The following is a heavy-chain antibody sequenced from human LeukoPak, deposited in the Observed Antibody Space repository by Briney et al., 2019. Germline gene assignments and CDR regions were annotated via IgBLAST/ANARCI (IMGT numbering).Heavy chain of an antibody. D-gene: IGHD2-2*01. Sequence: SETLSLTCAVYGGSFSGYYWSWIRQPPGKGLEWIGEINHSGSTNYNPSLKSRVTISVDTSKNQFSLKLSSVTAADTAVYYCARDSPARPNPRKEYPIGDYWGQGTLVTVSS. CDR1: GGSFSGYY. V-gene: IGHV4-34*01. CDR2: INHSGST. J-gene: IGHJ4*02. CDR3: ARDSPARPNPRKEYPIGDY.